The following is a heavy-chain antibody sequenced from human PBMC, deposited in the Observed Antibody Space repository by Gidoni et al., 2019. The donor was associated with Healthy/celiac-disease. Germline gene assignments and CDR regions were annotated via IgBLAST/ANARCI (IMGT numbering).Heavy chain of an antibody. CDR2: SNHSGST. D-gene: IGHD2-2*01. V-gene: IGHV4-34*01. Sequence: QVQLQQWGAGLLKPSETLSLTCAVYGGSFSGYYWSWLRQPPGKGLEWMGESNHSGSTNYNPSLKSRVTISVDTSKNQFSLKLSSVTAADTAVYYCASVFQNCSSTSCYGVWGQGTLVTVSS. J-gene: IGHJ4*02. CDR3: ASVFQNCSSTSCYGV. CDR1: GGSFSGYY.